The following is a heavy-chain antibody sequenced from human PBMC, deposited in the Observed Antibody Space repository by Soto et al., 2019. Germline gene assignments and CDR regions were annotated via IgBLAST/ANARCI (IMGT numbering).Heavy chain of an antibody. Sequence: QDQLVQSGAEVKKPGSSVKVSCKAFGGPFRSHTFSWVRQAPGQRLEWMGRIIPALGTTTYAKEFQGRVTVTADESVTTVYMELNSLRTEDTAVYYCARPAFGDYWYFDLWGRGTLVTVSS. D-gene: IGHD4-17*01. CDR3: ARPAFGDYWYFDL. CDR2: IIPALGTT. CDR1: GGPFRSHT. J-gene: IGHJ2*01. V-gene: IGHV1-69*08.